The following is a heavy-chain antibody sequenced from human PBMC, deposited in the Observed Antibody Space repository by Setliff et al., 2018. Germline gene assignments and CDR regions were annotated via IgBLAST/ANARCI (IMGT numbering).Heavy chain of an antibody. CDR3: ARTCSGSGCYAGLES. Sequence: GSLRLSCAASGFTFSTYRMHWVRKAPGKGLEWVAVIWDDGGNKYHAESVKVRFTISRDNSKNTLYLQMNSLRPEDTAVYYCARTCSGSGCYAGLESWGQGTPVTVAS. CDR2: IWDDGGNK. J-gene: IGHJ4*02. CDR1: GFTFSTYR. V-gene: IGHV3-33*08. D-gene: IGHD2-15*01.